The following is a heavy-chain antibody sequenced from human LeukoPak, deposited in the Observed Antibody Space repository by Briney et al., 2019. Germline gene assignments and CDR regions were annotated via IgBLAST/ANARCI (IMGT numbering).Heavy chain of an antibody. CDR3: ARDDYGDYFFDY. J-gene: IGHJ4*02. CDR2: ISSGSSTI. D-gene: IGHD4-17*01. Sequence: GGSLRLSCAASGFTFTSYSMNWVRQAPGKGLEWVSYISSGSSTIYYADSVKGRFTISRDNAKNSLYLHMNSLRAEDTAVYYCARDDYGDYFFDYWGQGTLVTVFS. V-gene: IGHV3-48*01. CDR1: GFTFTSYS.